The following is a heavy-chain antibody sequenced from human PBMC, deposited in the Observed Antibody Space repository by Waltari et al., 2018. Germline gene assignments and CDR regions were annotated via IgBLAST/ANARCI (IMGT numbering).Heavy chain of an antibody. J-gene: IGHJ5*02. V-gene: IGHV4-61*01. CDR1: GGSVSSGNYY. Sequence: QMQLQESGPGLVKPSETLSLTCTVSGGSVSSGNYYWSWIRQPPGKGLGWIGYIHYSGSTNSNPPLKSRVTIAVGTSKNQFLLKLSPVIPSDTAVFFCARESSPHGSGGYYKWFDPWGQGTLVTVSS. D-gene: IGHD3-10*01. CDR3: ARESSPHGSGGYYKWFDP. CDR2: IHYSGST.